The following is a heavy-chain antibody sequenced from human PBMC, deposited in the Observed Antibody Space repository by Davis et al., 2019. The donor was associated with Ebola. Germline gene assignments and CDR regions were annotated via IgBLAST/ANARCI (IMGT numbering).Heavy chain of an antibody. CDR3: AKDLAYDLWSGYTGDY. J-gene: IGHJ4*02. Sequence: FTFSRDNAKNSLYLQMNSLRAEDTAVYYCAKDLAYDLWSGYTGDYWGQGTLVTVSS. V-gene: IGHV3-11*05. D-gene: IGHD3-3*01.